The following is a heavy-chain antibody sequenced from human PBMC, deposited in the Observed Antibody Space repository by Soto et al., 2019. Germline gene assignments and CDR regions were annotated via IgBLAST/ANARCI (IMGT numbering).Heavy chain of an antibody. Sequence: ASVKVSCKASGYTFTGYYMHWVRQAPGQGLEWMGWINPNSGGTNYAQKFQGWVTMARDTSISTAYMELSRLRSDDTAVYYCARGPPAYSSGWYPLRYWGQGTLVTVSS. CDR3: ARGPPAYSSGWYPLRY. V-gene: IGHV1-2*04. CDR2: INPNSGGT. CDR1: GYTFTGYY. J-gene: IGHJ4*02. D-gene: IGHD6-19*01.